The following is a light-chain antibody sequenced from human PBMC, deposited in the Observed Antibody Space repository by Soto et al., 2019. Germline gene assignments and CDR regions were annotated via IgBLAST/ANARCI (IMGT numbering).Light chain of an antibody. CDR3: QQATSFPPVRA. CDR2: GET. V-gene: IGKV1-12*01. J-gene: IGKJ4*01. Sequence: DFQMTQSPSSVSASVGDRVTITCRASQRSGAWIVWYQQKPGKAPKALIYGETLLQSGVPSRFGGGASGTEFTLTISSLQPEDFATYYCQQATSFPPVRAFGGGTKVDNK. CDR1: QRSGAW.